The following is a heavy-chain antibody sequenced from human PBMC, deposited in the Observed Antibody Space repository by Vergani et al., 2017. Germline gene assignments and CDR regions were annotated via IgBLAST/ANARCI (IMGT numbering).Heavy chain of an antibody. Sequence: QVQLQESGPGLVKPSATLSLTCTVSGGSIRSYYWSWIRQPPGKGLEWIGYIYYSWSTNYSPSLKSRVTISVDTSKNQFSLKLSSVTAADTAVDYCARDGLADYYYYGMDVWGQGTTVTVSS. V-gene: IGHV4-59*01. CDR1: GGSIRSYY. CDR3: ARDGLADYYYYGMDV. D-gene: IGHD5-12*01. CDR2: IYYSWST. J-gene: IGHJ6*02.